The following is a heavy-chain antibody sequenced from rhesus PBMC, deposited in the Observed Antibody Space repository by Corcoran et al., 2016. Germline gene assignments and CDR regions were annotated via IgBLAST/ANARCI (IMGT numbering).Heavy chain of an antibody. CDR3: VATTVATFDY. Sequence: QVQLVQSGAEVKKPGSSVKVSCKASGYTFTDYYLPWVRQAPGQGLEWMGEINPKTGGTNYAQKFQGRVTMTRDTSTSTAYMELSSLRSEDTAVYYCVATTVATFDYWGQGVLVTVSS. CDR1: GYTFTDYY. J-gene: IGHJ4*01. V-gene: IGHV1-138*01. D-gene: IGHD4-29*01. CDR2: INPKTGGT.